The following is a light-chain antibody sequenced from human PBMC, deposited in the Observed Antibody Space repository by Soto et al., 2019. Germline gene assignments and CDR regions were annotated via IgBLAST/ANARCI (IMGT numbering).Light chain of an antibody. V-gene: IGKV1D-12*01. J-gene: IGKJ5*01. Sequence: DIQMTQSPSSVSASVGDRVTITCRASQGIGSWLAWYQHKPGKAPKLLIYAASNLQGGVPSRFSRSGSGNDFALTINSLQPEDFATYYCQQTNTFPSTFGQGTRLEI. CDR3: QQTNTFPST. CDR1: QGIGSW. CDR2: AAS.